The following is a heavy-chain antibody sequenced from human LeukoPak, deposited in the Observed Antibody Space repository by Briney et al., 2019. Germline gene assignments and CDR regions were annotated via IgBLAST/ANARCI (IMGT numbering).Heavy chain of an antibody. J-gene: IGHJ3*02. CDR1: GYTVTVYY. D-gene: IGHD2-21*01. Sequence: SVTVSFTGSGYTVTVYYMHWGRLGPGQGKGWVGGVIPIFGTANYAQKFQGRVTITADESTSTAYMELSSLRSEDTAVYYCASPYCGGDCEFGNAFDIWGQGTMVTVSS. CDR3: ASPYCGGDCEFGNAFDI. V-gene: IGHV1-69*01. CDR2: VIPIFGTA.